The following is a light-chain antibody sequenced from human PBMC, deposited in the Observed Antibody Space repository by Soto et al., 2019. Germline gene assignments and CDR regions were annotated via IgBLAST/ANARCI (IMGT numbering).Light chain of an antibody. J-gene: IGLJ2*01. Sequence: QSALTQPPSASVSPGQSVTISCTATNSDIGRFKYVSWYQQHPGKAPNLVILEVTKRPSGVPDRFSGSKSGNTASLTVSGLQAEEEADYYCVAYAGIDNFVVLGGGTKLTVL. CDR3: VAYAGIDNFVV. CDR1: NSDIGRFKY. V-gene: IGLV2-8*01. CDR2: EVT.